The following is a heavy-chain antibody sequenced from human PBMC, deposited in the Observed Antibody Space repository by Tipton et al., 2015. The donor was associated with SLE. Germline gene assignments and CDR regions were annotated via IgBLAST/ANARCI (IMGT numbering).Heavy chain of an antibody. Sequence: TLSLTCTVSGGSISSHYWSWIRQPPGKGLEWIGYIYYSGSTNYNPSLKSRVTISVDTSKNQFSLKLSSVTAADTAVYYCAREGLANDAFDIWGQGTMVTVSS. V-gene: IGHV4-59*11. CDR3: AREGLANDAFDI. CDR2: IYYSGST. CDR1: GGSISSHY. J-gene: IGHJ3*02.